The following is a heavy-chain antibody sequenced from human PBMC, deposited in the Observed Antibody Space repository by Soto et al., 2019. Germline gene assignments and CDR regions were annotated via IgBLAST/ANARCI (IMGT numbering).Heavy chain of an antibody. V-gene: IGHV1-18*01. D-gene: IGHD3-16*01. CDR3: ARGGTPIDY. Sequence: QVQLVQSGAEVKKPGASVKVSCKASGYTFTNFGISWVRQAPGQGLEWMGWISAYNGNTNYAQNFKGRVTMTTDTSTNTAYMERRSLRSDDTAGYYRARGGTPIDYWGQGTLVTVSS. CDR2: ISAYNGNT. J-gene: IGHJ4*02. CDR1: GYTFTNFG.